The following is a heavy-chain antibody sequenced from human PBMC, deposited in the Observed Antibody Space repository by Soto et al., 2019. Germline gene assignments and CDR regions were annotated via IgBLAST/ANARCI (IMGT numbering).Heavy chain of an antibody. Sequence: EVQLVESGGGLVNPGGSLRLSSAASGFTFSSYSMNWVRQAPGKGLEWVSCISSSSSYIYYADSVKGRFTISRDNAKNSLYLQMNSLSAEDTAVYYCARDRHYYDSSGDPKPFDYWGQGTLVTVSS. CDR1: GFTFSSYS. CDR3: ARDRHYYDSSGDPKPFDY. J-gene: IGHJ4*02. CDR2: ISSSSSYI. D-gene: IGHD3-22*01. V-gene: IGHV3-21*01.